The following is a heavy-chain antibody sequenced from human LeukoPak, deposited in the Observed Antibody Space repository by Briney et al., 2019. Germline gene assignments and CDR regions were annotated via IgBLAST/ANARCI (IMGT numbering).Heavy chain of an antibody. Sequence: KPSETLSLTCTVSGGSISSYYWSWIRQPPGKGREWIGYIYYSGSTNYNPSLKSRVTISVDTSKNQFSLKLSSVTAADTAVYYCARGTVATNKNYYYYMDVWGKGTTVTVSS. J-gene: IGHJ6*03. CDR1: GGSISSYY. V-gene: IGHV4-59*01. CDR3: ARGTVATNKNYYYYMDV. D-gene: IGHD5-12*01. CDR2: IYYSGST.